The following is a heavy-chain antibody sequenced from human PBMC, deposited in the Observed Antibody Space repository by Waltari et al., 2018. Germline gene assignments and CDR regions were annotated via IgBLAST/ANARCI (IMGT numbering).Heavy chain of an antibody. D-gene: IGHD3-9*01. CDR1: ACLFSTYS. Sequence: EDQLVESGGGLVQTGGSLRLSCAPSACLFSTYSMHWVRQAPGKGLEWISYISSVGTTIYYADSVKGRVTISRDNAKNSLHLHMNSLRAEDTAVYYCVREIRGTCYFPDAFDIWGQGTMVSVSS. V-gene: IGHV3-48*01. CDR3: VREIRGTCYFPDAFDI. J-gene: IGHJ3*02. CDR2: ISSVGTTI.